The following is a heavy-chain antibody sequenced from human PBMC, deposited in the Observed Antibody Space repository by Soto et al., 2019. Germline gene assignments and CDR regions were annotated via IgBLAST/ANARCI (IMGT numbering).Heavy chain of an antibody. CDR2: ISSSSSTI. V-gene: IGHV3-48*01. CDR3: ARVEGPMVRGPDAFDI. J-gene: IGHJ3*02. D-gene: IGHD3-10*01. CDR1: GFTFSSYS. Sequence: PGGSLRLSCAASGFTFSSYSMNWVRQAPGKGLEWVSYISSSSSTIYYADSVKGRFTISRDNAKNSLYLQMNSLRAEDTAVYYCARVEGPMVRGPDAFDIWGQGTMVTVSS.